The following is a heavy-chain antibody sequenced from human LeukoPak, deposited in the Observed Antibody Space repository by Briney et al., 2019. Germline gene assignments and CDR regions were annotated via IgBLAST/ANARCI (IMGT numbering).Heavy chain of an antibody. CDR3: ARNFGGGDSSGPYY. D-gene: IGHD3-22*01. J-gene: IGHJ4*02. CDR1: GFTFNDYG. CDR2: INWNGGRT. Sequence: PGGSLRLSCAASGFTFNDYGMSWVRKAPGKGLEWFSGINWNGGRTGYADSMKGRFIISRDNAKNSLYLQVNSLRAEDTALYYCARNFGGGDSSGPYYWGQGTLVTVSS. V-gene: IGHV3-20*04.